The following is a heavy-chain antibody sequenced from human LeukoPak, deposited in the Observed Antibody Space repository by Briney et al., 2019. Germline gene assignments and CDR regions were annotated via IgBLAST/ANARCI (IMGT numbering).Heavy chain of an antibody. D-gene: IGHD1-26*01. J-gene: IGHJ4*02. V-gene: IGHV4-39*01. Sequence: PSETESLTCTVSGGSISSSSYHWVWIRQPPGKGLDWIGTISSSGSTYYNPSLKSRVTTSVDTSKNQFSLRLSSVTAADTAVYYCATYYYTGTYNYFDYWCQGTQLSVSS. CDR3: ATYYYTGTYNYFDY. CDR1: GGSISSSSYH. CDR2: ISSSGST.